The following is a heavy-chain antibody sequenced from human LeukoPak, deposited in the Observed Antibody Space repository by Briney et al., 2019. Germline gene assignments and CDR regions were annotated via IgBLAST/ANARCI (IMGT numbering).Heavy chain of an antibody. D-gene: IGHD2-21*02. J-gene: IGHJ6*02. V-gene: IGHV4-30-2*01. CDR2: IYHSEST. Sequence: DPSQTLSLTCAVSGDSISSGGYSWSWIRQPPGKGLEWIGYIYHSESTYYNPSLKSLVTISVDRSKNQFSLKLSSVTAADTAVYYCARDSGYGGNSEKYYYGMDVWGQGTTVTVSS. CDR3: ARDSGYGGNSEKYYYGMDV. CDR1: GDSISSGGYS.